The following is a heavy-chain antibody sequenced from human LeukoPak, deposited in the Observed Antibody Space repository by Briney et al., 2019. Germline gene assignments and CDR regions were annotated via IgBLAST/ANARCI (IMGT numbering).Heavy chain of an antibody. J-gene: IGHJ4*02. Sequence: SETLSLTCAVYGGSFSGYYWSWIRQPPGKGLEWIGEINHSGSTNYNPFLKSRVTISVDTSKNQFSLKLSSVTAADTAVYYCARGGAAAGHLNPKNLTKFDYWGQGTLVTVSS. CDR3: ARGGAAAGHLNPKNLTKFDY. D-gene: IGHD6-13*01. CDR2: INHSGST. V-gene: IGHV4-34*01. CDR1: GGSFSGYY.